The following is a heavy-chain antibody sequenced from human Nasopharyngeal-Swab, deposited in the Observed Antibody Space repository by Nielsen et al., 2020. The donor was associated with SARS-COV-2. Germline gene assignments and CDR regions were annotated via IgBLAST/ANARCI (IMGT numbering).Heavy chain of an antibody. CDR1: GGSISSYY. CDR3: AVTIFGVVIYYYGMDV. D-gene: IGHD3-3*01. V-gene: IGHV4-4*07. Sequence: SETLSLTCTVSGGSISSYYWSWIRQPAGKGLEWIGRIYTSGSTTYNPSLKGRVTMSVETSKNQFSLRLSSVTAANTAVYYCAVTIFGVVIYYYGMDVWGQGTTVTVSS. CDR2: IYTSGST. J-gene: IGHJ6*02.